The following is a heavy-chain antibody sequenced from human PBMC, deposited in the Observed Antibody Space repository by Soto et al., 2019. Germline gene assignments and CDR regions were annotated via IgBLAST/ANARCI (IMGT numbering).Heavy chain of an antibody. CDR2: VYRTGST. D-gene: IGHD6-13*01. CDR3: ARARATIAAAAIFDC. J-gene: IGHJ4*02. Sequence: PSETLSLTCAVSGGSISTSSWWSWVRQPPGKGLEWIGEVYRTGSTNYNPSLESRVIASVDKSKNQFSLKLTSVTAADTAVYYWARARATIAAAAIFDCWGQGTLVTVS. CDR1: GGSISTSSW. V-gene: IGHV4-4*02.